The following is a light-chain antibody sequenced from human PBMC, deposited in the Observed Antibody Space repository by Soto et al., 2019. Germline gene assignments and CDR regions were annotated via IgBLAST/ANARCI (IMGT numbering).Light chain of an antibody. CDR3: SAYTDSSTL. V-gene: IGLV2-14*01. CDR1: SSDVGSYTE. CDR2: AVT. Sequence: QSVLTQPSSVSGAPGQSVTISCTITSSDVGSYTEVSWYQQHPGKAPKLMIYAVTDRPSGVSSRFSGSKSGNTASLTISGLQAEDEADYYCSAYTDSSTLFGTGTRVPVL. J-gene: IGLJ1*01.